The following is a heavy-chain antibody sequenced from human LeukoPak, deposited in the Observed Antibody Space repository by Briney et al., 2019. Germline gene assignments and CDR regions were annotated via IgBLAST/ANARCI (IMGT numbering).Heavy chain of an antibody. CDR2: IYYSGRT. J-gene: IGHJ4*02. CDR1: GGSISSISDY. D-gene: IGHD6-19*01. CDR3: ARPHSSGWLNFDH. V-gene: IGHV4-39*01. Sequence: SETLSLTCTVSGGSISSISDYWGWIRQPPGKGLEWNGSIYYSGRTYYNPSLKSRVTTSVDTSNNQYSLKLSSITAADTAVYYWARPHSSGWLNFDHWPRGTLVSVS.